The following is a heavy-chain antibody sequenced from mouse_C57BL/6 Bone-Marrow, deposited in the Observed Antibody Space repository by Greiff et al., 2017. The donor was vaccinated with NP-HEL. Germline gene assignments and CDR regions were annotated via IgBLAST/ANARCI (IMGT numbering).Heavy chain of an antibody. Sequence: VKLVESGPGLVQPSQSLSITCTVSGFSLTSYGVHWVRQSPGKGLEWLGVIWSGGSTDYNAAFISRLSISKDNSKSQVFFKMNSLQADYTAIYYCARKDYYGGYFDYWGQGTTLTVSS. J-gene: IGHJ2*01. CDR2: IWSGGST. D-gene: IGHD1-1*01. CDR1: GFSLTSYG. V-gene: IGHV2-2*01. CDR3: ARKDYYGGYFDY.